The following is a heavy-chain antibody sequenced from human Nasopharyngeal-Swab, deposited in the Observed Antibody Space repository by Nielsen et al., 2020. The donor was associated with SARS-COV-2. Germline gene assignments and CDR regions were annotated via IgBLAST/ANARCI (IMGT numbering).Heavy chain of an antibody. V-gene: IGHV3-21*04. J-gene: IGHJ6*02. CDR1: GFTFSSYS. D-gene: IGHD3-10*01. Sequence: GESLKISCAASGFTFSSYSMNWVRQAPGKGLEWVSSISSSSSYIYYADSVKGRFTTSRDNSKNTLYLQMNSLRAEDTAVYYCARDRGGVYYYYGMDVWGQGTTVTVSS. CDR3: ARDRGGVYYYYGMDV. CDR2: ISSSSSYI.